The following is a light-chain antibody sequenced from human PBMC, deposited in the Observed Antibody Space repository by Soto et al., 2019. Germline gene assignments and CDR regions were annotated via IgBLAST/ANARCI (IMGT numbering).Light chain of an antibody. CDR1: QSVSN. V-gene: IGKV3-20*01. CDR3: QHYGSSPPSIT. CDR2: GAS. J-gene: IGKJ5*01. Sequence: EIVLTQSPGTLSLSPGERATLSCRASQSVSNLAWYQQKPGQAPRLLIYGASSRATGIPDRFSGSGSGTDFHFTISRLEPEDFAVYYCQHYGSSPPSITFGQGTRLEMK.